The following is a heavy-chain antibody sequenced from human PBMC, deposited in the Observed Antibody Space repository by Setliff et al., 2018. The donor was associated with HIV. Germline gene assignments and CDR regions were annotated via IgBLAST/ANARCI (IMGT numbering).Heavy chain of an antibody. CDR3: ARAFCSSASCYGGGDAFDI. Sequence: PSETLSLTCTVSGGSISSGGYYWSWIRQHPGRGLEWIGYIYYSGNTYYNPSLKGRLTISVYTSKNHFSLKLSSVTAADTAVYYCARAFCSSASCYGGGDAFDIWGQGTMVTVSS. CDR2: IYYSGNT. J-gene: IGHJ3*02. V-gene: IGHV4-31*03. D-gene: IGHD2-2*01. CDR1: GGSISSGGYY.